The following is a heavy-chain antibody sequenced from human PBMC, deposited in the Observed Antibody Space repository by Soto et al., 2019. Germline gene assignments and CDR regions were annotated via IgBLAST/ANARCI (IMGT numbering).Heavy chain of an antibody. CDR1: AFTFSNYA. CDR3: VREDSAWDSRGSFDF. D-gene: IGHD6-19*01. J-gene: IGHJ3*01. CDR2: ISGSGGSA. V-gene: IGHV3-23*01. Sequence: EVQLLESGGGLVRPGGSLRLSCAASAFTFSNYAMNWVRQAPGKGLEWVSVISGSGGSASYADSVQGRFTISRENSKNTLYLQMNSLRAEDTAIYYCVREDSAWDSRGSFDFWGRGTMVTVS.